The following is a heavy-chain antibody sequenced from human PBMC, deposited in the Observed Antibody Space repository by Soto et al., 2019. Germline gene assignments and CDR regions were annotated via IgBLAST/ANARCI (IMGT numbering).Heavy chain of an antibody. J-gene: IGHJ1*01. V-gene: IGHV4-59*01. CDR3: ARSYYYDSSGYYCPH. Sequence: QVQLQESGPGLVKPSETLSLTCTVSGGSISSCYWSWIRQPPGKGLEWIGYISYSGSTKYNPSLTCRITISVDTSKNQSSLKLSSVTAADTAVYYCARSYYYDSSGYYCPHWGQGTLVTVSS. CDR1: GGSISSCY. D-gene: IGHD3-22*01. CDR2: ISYSGST.